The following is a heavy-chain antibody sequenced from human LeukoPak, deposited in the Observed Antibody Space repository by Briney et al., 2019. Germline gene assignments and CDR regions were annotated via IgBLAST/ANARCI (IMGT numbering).Heavy chain of an antibody. J-gene: IGHJ4*02. D-gene: IGHD3-10*01. CDR3: AKGGWNDEHYGSGSHFDY. CDR1: GFTFSSYA. V-gene: IGHV3-23*01. Sequence: GGSLRLSCAASGFTFSSYAMSWVRQAPGKGLEWVSTISGSGGSTYYADSVKGRFTISRDKSKNTLYLQMNSLRAEDTAVHYCAKGGWNDEHYGSGSHFDYWGQGTLVTVSS. CDR2: ISGSGGST.